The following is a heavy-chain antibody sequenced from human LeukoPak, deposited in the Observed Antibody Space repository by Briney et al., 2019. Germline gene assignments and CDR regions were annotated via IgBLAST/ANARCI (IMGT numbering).Heavy chain of an antibody. D-gene: IGHD6-19*01. CDR2: IRSKAYGGTT. J-gene: IGHJ4*02. CDR3: TRDIKQWLVYYFDY. CDR1: GFTFGDYA. V-gene: IGHV3-49*03. Sequence: GSLRLSCTASGFTFGDYAMSWFRQAPGKGLEWVGFIRSKAYGGTTEYAASVKGRLTISRDDSKSIAYLQMNSLKTEDTAVYYCTRDIKQWLVYYFDYWGQGTLVTVSS.